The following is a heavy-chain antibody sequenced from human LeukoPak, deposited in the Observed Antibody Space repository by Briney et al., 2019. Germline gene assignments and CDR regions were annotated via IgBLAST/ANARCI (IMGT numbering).Heavy chain of an antibody. J-gene: IGHJ3*02. D-gene: IGHD3-9*01. CDR3: ARGSRFHVLRYFDWQNPNDAFDI. V-gene: IGHV4-59*01. CDR2: IYYSGST. CDR1: GGSISSYY. Sequence: SETLSLTCTVSGGSISSYYWSWIRQPPGKGLEWIGYIYYSGSTNYNPSLKSRVTISVDTSKNQFSLKLSPVTAADTAVYYCARGSRFHVLRYFDWQNPNDAFDIWGQGTMVTVSS.